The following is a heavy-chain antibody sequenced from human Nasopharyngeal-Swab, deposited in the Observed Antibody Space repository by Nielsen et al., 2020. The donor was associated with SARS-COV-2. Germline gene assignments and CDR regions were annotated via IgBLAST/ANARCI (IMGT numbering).Heavy chain of an antibody. Sequence: GGSLRLSCAASGFTDSSNYMHWVRQAPGEGLEWVSAFYSGGTTYYADSAKGRVTISRDNSNNTVYLQMNSLRAEDTAVYYCARGSTVSSYYHYMDVWGKGTTVTVSS. D-gene: IGHD2-2*01. CDR3: ARGSTVSSYYHYMDV. CDR1: GFTDSSNY. V-gene: IGHV3-66*01. CDR2: FYSGGTT. J-gene: IGHJ6*03.